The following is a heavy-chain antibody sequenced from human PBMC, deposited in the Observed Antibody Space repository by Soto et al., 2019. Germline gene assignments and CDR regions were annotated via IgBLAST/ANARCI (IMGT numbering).Heavy chain of an antibody. CDR2: ISAYNGNT. D-gene: IGHD6-6*01. V-gene: IGHV1-18*01. CDR3: ARGDSSSGLDP. Sequence: QVQVVQSGTEVKKPGASVKVSCKASGYTFTNYGISWVRQAPGQGLEWRGWISAYNGNTNYAQIFQGRVTLTTDTSTTTAYMELRSLRSDDTAVYYCARGDSSSGLDPWGQGTLVTVSS. CDR1: GYTFTNYG. J-gene: IGHJ5*02.